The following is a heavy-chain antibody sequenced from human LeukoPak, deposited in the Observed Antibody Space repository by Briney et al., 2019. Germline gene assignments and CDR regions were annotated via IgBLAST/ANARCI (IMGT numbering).Heavy chain of an antibody. CDR3: ARDAETSLAN. CDR1: VFTVSSKY. Sequence: PGGSLRLSCAASVFTVSSKYMNWVRQAPGKGLEWVSVIYLDGKADYADSVKGRFTISRDNSKNTVYLQMNSLRDEDTAVYYCARDAETSLANWGQGTLVTVSP. CDR2: IYLDGKA. V-gene: IGHV3-66*01. J-gene: IGHJ4*02.